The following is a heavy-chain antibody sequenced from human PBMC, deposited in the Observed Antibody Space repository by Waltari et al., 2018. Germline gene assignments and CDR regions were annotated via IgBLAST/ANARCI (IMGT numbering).Heavy chain of an antibody. CDR2: INHSGST. CDR1: GGSFSGYY. J-gene: IGHJ6*03. V-gene: IGHV4-34*01. D-gene: IGHD2-8*01. Sequence: QVQLQQWGAGLLKPSETLSLTCAVYGGSFSGYYWSWIRKPPGKGLEWIGEINHSGSTNYNPSLKSRVTISVDTSKNQFSLKLSSVTAADTAVYYCARRVRKGVLYYYYYYMDVWGKGTTVTVSS. CDR3: ARRVRKGVLYYYYYYMDV.